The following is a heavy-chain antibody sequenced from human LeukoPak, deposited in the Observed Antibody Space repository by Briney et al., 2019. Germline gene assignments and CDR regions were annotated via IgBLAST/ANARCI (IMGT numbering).Heavy chain of an antibody. V-gene: IGHV4-39*01. D-gene: IGHD5-24*01. CDR1: DGSVSSVGYY. Sequence: ASETLSLTCTVSDGSVSSVGYYWGWIRQPPGKGLEWIGSIYCSGTTYYNPSLASRVTIFVDTSKNQFSLRLSSVTAADTAVYYCARRDQAIDYWGQGTLVTVSS. CDR2: IYCSGTT. CDR3: ARRDQAIDY. J-gene: IGHJ4*02.